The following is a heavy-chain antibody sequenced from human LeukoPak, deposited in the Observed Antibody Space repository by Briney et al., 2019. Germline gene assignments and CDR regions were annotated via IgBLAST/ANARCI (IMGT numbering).Heavy chain of an antibody. CDR3: ARRRRGAATPVDY. D-gene: IGHD2-15*01. CDR2: INHSGST. Sequence: SSETLSLTCAAYGGSFSGYYWSWIRQPPGKGLEWIGEINHSGSTNYNPSLKSRVTISVDTSKNQFSLKLSSVTAADTAAYYCARRRRGAATPVDYWGQGTLVTVSS. V-gene: IGHV4-34*01. CDR1: GGSFSGYY. J-gene: IGHJ4*02.